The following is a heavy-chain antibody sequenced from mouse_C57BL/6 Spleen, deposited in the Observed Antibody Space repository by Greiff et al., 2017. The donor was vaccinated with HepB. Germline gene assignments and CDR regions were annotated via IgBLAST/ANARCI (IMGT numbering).Heavy chain of an antibody. Sequence: VQLQQSVAELVRPGASVKLSCTASGFNIKNTYMHWVKQRPEQGLEWIGRIDPANGNTKYAPKFQGKATITADTSSNTAYLQLSSLTSEDTAIYYCARGSLAMVTTGYFDYWGQGTTLTVAS. CDR2: IDPANGNT. J-gene: IGHJ2*01. V-gene: IGHV14-3*01. D-gene: IGHD2-2*01. CDR1: GFNIKNTY. CDR3: ARGSLAMVTTGYFDY.